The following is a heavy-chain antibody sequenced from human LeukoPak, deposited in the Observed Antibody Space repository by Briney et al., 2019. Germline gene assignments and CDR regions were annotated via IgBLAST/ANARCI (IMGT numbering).Heavy chain of an antibody. D-gene: IGHD3-16*02. CDR3: ARVSISYDYVWGSYRPHYYFDY. J-gene: IGHJ4*02. V-gene: IGHV3-7*01. CDR1: GFTFSSCW. Sequence: GGSLRLSCAASGFTFSSCWMNWFRQAPGKGLEWVGNINQEGSEKHYVNSVRGRFTISRDNAKNSLFLQMNSLRAEDTAVYYCARVSISYDYVWGSYRPHYYFDYWGQGTLVTVSS. CDR2: INQEGSEK.